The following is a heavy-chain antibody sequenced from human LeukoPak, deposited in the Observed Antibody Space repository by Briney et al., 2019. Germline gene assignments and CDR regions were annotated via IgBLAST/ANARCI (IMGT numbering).Heavy chain of an antibody. CDR2: ISPFTGKT. CDR1: GYTFSSYG. D-gene: IGHD5-18*01. CDR3: ARQNTAMVGDYFDY. Sequence: ASVKVSCKASGYTFSSYGINWVRQAPGQGLEWMGWISPFTGKTDYTQKLQGRVTMTTDTSTSTAYMELRRLRSDDTAVYYCARQNTAMVGDYFDYWGQGTLVTVSS. J-gene: IGHJ4*02. V-gene: IGHV1-18*01.